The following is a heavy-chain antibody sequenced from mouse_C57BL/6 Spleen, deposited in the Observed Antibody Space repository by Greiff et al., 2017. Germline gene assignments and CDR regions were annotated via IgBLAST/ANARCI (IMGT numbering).Heavy chain of an antibody. CDR2: IYPGDGDT. V-gene: IGHV1-80*01. CDR3: ARLEVYGSNYFDY. J-gene: IGHJ2*01. CDR1: GYAFSSYW. D-gene: IGHD1-1*01. Sequence: VKLMESGAELVKPGASVKISCKASGYAFSSYWMNWVKQRPGKGLEWIGQIYPGDGDTNYNGKFKGKATLTADKSSSTAYMQLSSLTSEDSAVYFCARLEVYGSNYFDYWGQGTTLTVSS.